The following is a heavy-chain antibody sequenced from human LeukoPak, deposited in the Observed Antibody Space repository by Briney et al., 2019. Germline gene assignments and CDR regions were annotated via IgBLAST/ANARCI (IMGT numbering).Heavy chain of an antibody. CDR2: IYTSGST. CDR1: GGSISSYY. V-gene: IGHV4-4*07. CDR3: ARGVDIVATIRDHYYYYMDV. D-gene: IGHD5-12*01. Sequence: SETLSLTCTVSGGSISSYYWSWIRQPAGKGLEWIGRIYTSGSTNYNPSLKSRVTMSVDTSKNQFSLKLSSVTAADTAVYYCARGVDIVATIRDHYYYYMDVWGKGTTVTVSS. J-gene: IGHJ6*03.